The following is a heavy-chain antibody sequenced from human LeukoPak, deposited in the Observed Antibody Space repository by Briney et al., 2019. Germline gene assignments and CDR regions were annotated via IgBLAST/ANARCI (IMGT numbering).Heavy chain of an antibody. CDR3: ARVRVFITGTTDDAFDI. V-gene: IGHV4-30-2*01. CDR1: GGSISSGGYY. Sequence: SETLSLTCTVSGGSISSGGYYWSWIRQPPGKGLEWIGYIHHSGSTYYNPSLKSRVTISVDRSKNQFSLKLSSVTAADTAVYYCARVRVFITGTTDDAFDIWGQGTMVTVSS. CDR2: IHHSGST. D-gene: IGHD1-14*01. J-gene: IGHJ3*02.